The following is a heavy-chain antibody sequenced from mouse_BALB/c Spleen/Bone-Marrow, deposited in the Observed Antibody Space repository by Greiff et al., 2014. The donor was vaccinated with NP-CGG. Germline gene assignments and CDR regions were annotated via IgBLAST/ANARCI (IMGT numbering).Heavy chain of an antibody. CDR1: GYTFTDHA. D-gene: IGHD1-1*01. V-gene: IGHV1S53*02. J-gene: IGHJ2*01. Sequence: QVQLQQSDAELVKPGASVKISCKASGYTFTDHAIHWVKQKPGQGLEWIGYISPGTGSIKYNEKFKDKVTLTADKSSSTAYMQLNSLTSEDSTVYFCNYYGNTFDYWGQGTTLTVSS. CDR3: NYYGNTFDY. CDR2: ISPGTGSI.